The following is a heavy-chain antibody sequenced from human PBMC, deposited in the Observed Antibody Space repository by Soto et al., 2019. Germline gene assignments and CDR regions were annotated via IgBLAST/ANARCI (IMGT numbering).Heavy chain of an antibody. J-gene: IGHJ6*02. CDR1: GGTFSSYA. Sequence: SVKVSCKASGGTFSSYAISWVRQAPGQGLEWMGGIIPIFGTANYAQKFQGRVTITADKSTSTAYMELSSLRSEDTAVYYCARGWYCSSTSCPRGVYYGMDVWGQGTTVTVSS. CDR3: ARGWYCSSTSCPRGVYYGMDV. CDR2: IIPIFGTA. V-gene: IGHV1-69*06. D-gene: IGHD2-2*01.